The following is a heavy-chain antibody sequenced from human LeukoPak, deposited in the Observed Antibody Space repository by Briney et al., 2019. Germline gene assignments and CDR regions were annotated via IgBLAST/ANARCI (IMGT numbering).Heavy chain of an antibody. J-gene: IGHJ4*02. Sequence: GGSLRLSCAASGFTFSSYKMNWVRQAPGKGLEWVSFISSSSAIYYADSVKGRFTISRDNPKNSLYLQMNSLRDEDTAVYYCARDGRLDYWGQGTLVTVSS. CDR3: ARDGRLDY. V-gene: IGHV3-48*02. CDR2: ISSSSAI. D-gene: IGHD2-15*01. CDR1: GFTFSSYK.